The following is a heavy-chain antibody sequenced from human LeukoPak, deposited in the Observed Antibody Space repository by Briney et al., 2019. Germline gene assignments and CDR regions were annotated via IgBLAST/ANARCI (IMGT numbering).Heavy chain of an antibody. CDR1: GYTFTSYG. CDR3: ARVVVAPAASDWYFDL. Sequence: ASVKVSCKASGYTFTSYGISWVRQAPGQGLEWMGWISAYNGNTNYAQKLQGRVTMTTDTSTSTAYMELRSLRSDDTAVYYCARVVVAPAASDWYFDLWGRGTLVTVSS. V-gene: IGHV1-18*01. J-gene: IGHJ2*01. D-gene: IGHD2-2*01. CDR2: ISAYNGNT.